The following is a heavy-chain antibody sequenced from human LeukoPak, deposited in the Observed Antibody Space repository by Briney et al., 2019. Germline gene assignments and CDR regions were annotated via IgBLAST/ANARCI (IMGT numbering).Heavy chain of an antibody. D-gene: IGHD3-22*01. CDR1: GFTFSSYR. CDR3: ASTKSPYDSSGYCFDY. V-gene: IGHV3-21*01. CDR2: ISSSSSYI. Sequence: PGGSLRLSCAASGFTFSSYRMNWVRQAPGKGLEWVSSISSSSSYIYYADSVKGRFTISRDNAKNSLYLQMNSLRAEDTAVYYCASTKSPYDSSGYCFDYWGQGTLVTVSS. J-gene: IGHJ4*02.